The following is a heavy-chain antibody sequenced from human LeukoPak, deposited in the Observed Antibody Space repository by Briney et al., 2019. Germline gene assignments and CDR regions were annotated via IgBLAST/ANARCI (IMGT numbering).Heavy chain of an antibody. J-gene: IGHJ4*02. V-gene: IGHV3-48*01. Sequence: GGSLRLSCAASGFTFSSYGMNWVRQAPGKGLEWVSYISSSSSTIYYADSVKGRFTISRDNAKNSLYLQMNSLRAEDTAVYYCARNYYYGSGSYYFDYWGQGTLVTVSS. D-gene: IGHD3-10*01. CDR2: ISSSSSTI. CDR1: GFTFSSYG. CDR3: ARNYYYGSGSYYFDY.